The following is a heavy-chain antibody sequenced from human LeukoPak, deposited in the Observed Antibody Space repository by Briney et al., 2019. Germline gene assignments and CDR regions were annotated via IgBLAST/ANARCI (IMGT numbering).Heavy chain of an antibody. CDR2: IYPGDSAT. V-gene: IGHV5-51*01. CDR3: ARSGSGSHYADY. CDR1: GYSFTSYW. Sequence: GESLNISCKGSGYSFTSYWIGGGRQMPGKGLELMWIIYPGDSATRDRPSFQGEATISAETSSSTDYLQWGRRTAAHTAKCCCARSGSGSHYADYWGQGTLVTVSS. D-gene: IGHD2-2*01. J-gene: IGHJ4*02.